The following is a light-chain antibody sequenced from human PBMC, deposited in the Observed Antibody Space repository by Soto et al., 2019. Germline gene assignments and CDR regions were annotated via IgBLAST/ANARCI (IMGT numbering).Light chain of an antibody. Sequence: EIVMTQSPATLSVSPGERATLSCRASQSVSSNLAWYQQKPGQAPRLLIYGASTRATGIPARFSGSGSGTXXXXXXSSLQSEDFAVYYCQQYNNWLRTFGGGTKVEIK. V-gene: IGKV3-15*01. J-gene: IGKJ4*01. CDR3: QQYNNWLRT. CDR2: GAS. CDR1: QSVSSN.